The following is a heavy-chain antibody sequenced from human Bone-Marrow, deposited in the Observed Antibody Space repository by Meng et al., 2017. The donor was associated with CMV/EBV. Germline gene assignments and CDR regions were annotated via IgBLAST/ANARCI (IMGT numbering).Heavy chain of an antibody. Sequence: LTCTFSGFSLTTSGVGVGWIRQPPGKALEWLALIYWDDGKRYSPSLKSRLTITKDTSKNQVVLTMTNMDPVDTATYYCTPAPGLEEFGWGQGTLVTVSS. CDR1: GFSLTTSGVG. J-gene: IGHJ4*02. CDR3: TPAPGLEEFG. V-gene: IGHV2-5*02. CDR2: IYWDDGK. D-gene: IGHD2/OR15-2a*01.